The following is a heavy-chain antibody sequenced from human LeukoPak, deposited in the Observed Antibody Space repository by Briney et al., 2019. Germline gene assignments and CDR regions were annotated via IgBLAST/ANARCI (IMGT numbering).Heavy chain of an antibody. J-gene: IGHJ4*02. CDR1: GGSISSYY. CDR2: IYSSGST. CDR3: ARDSSSPTHNFDY. Sequence: PSETLSLTCTVSGGSISSYYWSWIRQPAGKGLEWIGRIYSSGSTNYNPSLKSRVTMSVDTSKNRFSLQLSSVTAADTAVYYCARDSSSPTHNFDYLGQGTLVTVSS. D-gene: IGHD6-13*01. V-gene: IGHV4-4*07.